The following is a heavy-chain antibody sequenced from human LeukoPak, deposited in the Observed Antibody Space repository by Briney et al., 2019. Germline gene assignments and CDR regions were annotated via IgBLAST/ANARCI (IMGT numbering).Heavy chain of an antibody. Sequence: GGSLRLSCAASGFTFSTYNMNWVRQAPGKGLEWVSSITSSSTYIYYADSVKGRFTISRDNAKNSLYLQMNSLRAEDTAVYYCARGAGMMDYWGQGTLVTVSS. V-gene: IGHV3-21*01. CDR1: GFTFSTYN. J-gene: IGHJ4*02. D-gene: IGHD3-16*01. CDR2: ITSSSTYI. CDR3: ARGAGMMDY.